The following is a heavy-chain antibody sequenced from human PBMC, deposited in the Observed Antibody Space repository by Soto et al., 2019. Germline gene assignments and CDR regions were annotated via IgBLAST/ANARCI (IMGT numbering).Heavy chain of an antibody. Sequence: PGESLKISCQGSAYSFTNYWIGWVRQMPGKGLEWMGIIYPGDSDTRYSLSFQGQVTMSADKSISTAYLQWSSLKASDTAIYHCARQTMTTVYDWGQGTLVTVSS. CDR3: ARQTMTTVYD. D-gene: IGHD4-4*01. CDR2: IYPGDSDT. J-gene: IGHJ4*02. CDR1: AYSFTNYW. V-gene: IGHV5-51*01.